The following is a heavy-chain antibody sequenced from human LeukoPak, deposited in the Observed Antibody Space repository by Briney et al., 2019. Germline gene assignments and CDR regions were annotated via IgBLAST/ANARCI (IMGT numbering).Heavy chain of an antibody. D-gene: IGHD2-8*01. V-gene: IGHV3-9*01. CDR3: ARDTSTNPSFDY. CDR2: ISWNSGSI. Sequence: GRSLRLSCAASGFTFDDYAIHWVRQAPGRGLEWVSGISWNSGSIGYADSVKGRFTISRDNAKNSLYLQMNSLRAEDTAVYYCARDTSTNPSFDYWGQGTLVTVSS. J-gene: IGHJ4*02. CDR1: GFTFDDYA.